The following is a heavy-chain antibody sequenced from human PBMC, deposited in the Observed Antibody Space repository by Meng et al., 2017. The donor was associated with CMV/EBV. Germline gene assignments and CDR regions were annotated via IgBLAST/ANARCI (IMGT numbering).Heavy chain of an antibody. CDR1: GATFSSYT. Sequence: SVKVSCKASGATFSSYTISWVRQAPGQGLDWMGRIIPILGIANYAQKFQGRVTITADKSTSTAYMELSSLRSEDTAVYYCARDAPEDIVVVPAAIRAGYYYYYGMDVWGQGTTVTVSS. D-gene: IGHD2-2*02. J-gene: IGHJ6*02. CDR2: IIPILGIA. CDR3: ARDAPEDIVVVPAAIRAGYYYYYGMDV. V-gene: IGHV1-69*04.